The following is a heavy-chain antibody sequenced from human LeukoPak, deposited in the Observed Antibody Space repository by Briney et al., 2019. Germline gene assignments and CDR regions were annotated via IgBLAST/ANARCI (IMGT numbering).Heavy chain of an antibody. CDR2: INYSGRT. J-gene: IGHJ4*02. V-gene: IGHV4-39*01. CDR3: ARLSQGYCGGDCYSGY. D-gene: IGHD2-21*02. CDR1: GGSLNSSRYY. Sequence: SQTLSLTCTVSGGSLNSSRYYWGWIRQPPGKGLEWIGRINYSGRTYYHPSLKSRVTVSVDTSKNQFSLKLSSVTAADTAVFYCARLSQGYCGGDCYSGYWGQGSLVTVSS.